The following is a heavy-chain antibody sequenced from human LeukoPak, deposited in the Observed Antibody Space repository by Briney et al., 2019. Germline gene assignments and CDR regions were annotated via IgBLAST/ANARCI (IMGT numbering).Heavy chain of an antibody. V-gene: IGHV3-74*01. CDR3: ARDTYGDYDAFDI. CDR2: INSDGSST. Sequence: GGSLRLSCAASGFTFSSYWMHWVRQAPGKGLVWVSRINSDGSSTSYADSVKGRFTISRDNAKNTLYLQMNSLRAADTAVYYCARDTYGDYDAFDIWGQGTMVTVSS. J-gene: IGHJ3*02. CDR1: GFTFSSYW. D-gene: IGHD4-17*01.